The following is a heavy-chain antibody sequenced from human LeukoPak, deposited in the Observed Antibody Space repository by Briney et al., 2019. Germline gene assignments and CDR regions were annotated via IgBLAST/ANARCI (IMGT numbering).Heavy chain of an antibody. CDR1: GGSFSGYY. J-gene: IGHJ4*02. Sequence: SETLSLTCAVYGGSFSGYYWSWIREPPGKGLEWIGEINHSGSTNYNPSLKSRVTISVDTSKNQFSLKLSSVTAADTAVYYCAREYSSGWPGFDYWGQGTLVTVSS. CDR2: INHSGST. D-gene: IGHD6-19*01. V-gene: IGHV4-34*01. CDR3: AREYSSGWPGFDY.